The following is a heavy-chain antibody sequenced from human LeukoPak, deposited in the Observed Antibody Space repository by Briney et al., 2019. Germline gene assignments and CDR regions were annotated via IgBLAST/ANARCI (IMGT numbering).Heavy chain of an antibody. CDR1: GFTFSSYS. CDR2: ISSGSSDK. D-gene: IGHD3-22*01. Sequence: GGSLRLSCAASGFTFSSYSMNWVRQAPGKGLEWVSSISSGSSDKYYADSVKGRFTISRDNAKNSLYLQMNSLRAEDTAVYYCARGGDYYDSSGYAIGTEYFQHWGQGTLVTVSS. CDR3: ARGGDYYDSSGYAIGTEYFQH. J-gene: IGHJ1*01. V-gene: IGHV3-21*01.